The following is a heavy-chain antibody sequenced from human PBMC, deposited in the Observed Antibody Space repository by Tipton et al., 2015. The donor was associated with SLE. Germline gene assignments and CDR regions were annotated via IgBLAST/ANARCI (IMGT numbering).Heavy chain of an antibody. CDR1: GFTFSSYG. CDR3: ARGELIEGFDP. V-gene: IGHV4-34*01. Sequence: LRLSCAASGFTFSSYGMHWVRQPPGKGLEWVGEVHHTGGNNYNPSLRSRVTISMDTSKSQFSLTLKSVTAADTAVYFCARGELIEGFDPWGQGTLVTVAA. J-gene: IGHJ5*02. D-gene: IGHD3-22*01. CDR2: VHHTGGN.